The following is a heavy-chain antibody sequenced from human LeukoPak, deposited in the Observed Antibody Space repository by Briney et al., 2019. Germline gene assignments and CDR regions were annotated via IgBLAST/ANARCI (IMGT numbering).Heavy chain of an antibody. CDR3: ARDDRGLWSL. CDR1: GFTVGSNY. Sequence: PGGSLRLSCAASGFTVGSNYMSWVRQAPGKGLEWVSVIYSGGSTYYADSVKGRFTISRDNSKNTPYLQMNSLRAEDTAVYYCARDDRGLWSLWGQGTLVTVSS. CDR2: IYSGGST. J-gene: IGHJ4*02. D-gene: IGHD5-18*01. V-gene: IGHV3-53*01.